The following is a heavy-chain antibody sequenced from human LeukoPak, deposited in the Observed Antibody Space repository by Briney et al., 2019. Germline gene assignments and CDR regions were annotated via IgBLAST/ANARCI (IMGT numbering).Heavy chain of an antibody. Sequence: SETLSLTCTVSGGSISSYYWSWIRQPAGKGLEWIGRIYTSGSTNYNPSLKSRVTMSLDTSKNQFSLKLSSVTAADTAVYYCARAGNYYDSSGYYYERVRYYYYYMDVWGKGTTVTISS. CDR2: IYTSGST. CDR3: ARAGNYYDSSGYYYERVRYYYYYMDV. CDR1: GGSISSYY. D-gene: IGHD3-22*01. V-gene: IGHV4-4*07. J-gene: IGHJ6*03.